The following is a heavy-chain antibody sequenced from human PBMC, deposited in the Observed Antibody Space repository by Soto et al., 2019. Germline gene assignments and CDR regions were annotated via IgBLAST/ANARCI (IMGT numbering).Heavy chain of an antibody. CDR1: GGSFSGYY. CDR3: ARGRYYYDSSGYYPYFDY. CDR2: INHSGST. J-gene: IGHJ4*02. Sequence: SETLSLTCAVYGGSFSGYYWSWIRQPPGKGLEWIGEINHSGSTNYNPSLKSRVTISVDTSKNQFSLKLSSVTAADTAVYYCARGRYYYDSSGYYPYFDYWGQGTLVTVSS. D-gene: IGHD3-22*01. V-gene: IGHV4-34*01.